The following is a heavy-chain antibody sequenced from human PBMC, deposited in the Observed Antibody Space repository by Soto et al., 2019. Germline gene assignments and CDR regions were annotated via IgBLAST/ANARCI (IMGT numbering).Heavy chain of an antibody. D-gene: IGHD4-4*01. CDR3: ARCMYEYSNYVDY. V-gene: IGHV4-34*01. CDR2: INHSGST. J-gene: IGHJ4*02. CDR1: GGSFNDYY. Sequence: SETLSLTCAVYGGSFNDYYWSWIRQPPGKGLEWIGEINHSGSTNYDPSLKSRVTISVDTSKNQFSLKLTSLTAADTAVYYCARCMYEYSNYVDYWGQGTLVTVSS.